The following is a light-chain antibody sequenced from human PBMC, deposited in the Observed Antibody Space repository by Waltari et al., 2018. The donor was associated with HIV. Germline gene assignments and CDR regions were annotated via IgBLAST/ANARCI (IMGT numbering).Light chain of an antibody. J-gene: IGLJ1*01. CDR3: CSCPRSGIRYV. CDR1: SSNVGGDDL. V-gene: IGLV2-23*02. Sequence: QSALTQPASVSGSPGKSITISCPGTSSNVGGDDLVSWYQQHPGEAPKLIIYEVTKRPSGVSNRFSGSKSGNTASLTISGLQAEDEADYYCCSCPRSGIRYVFGTGTKVTVL. CDR2: EVT.